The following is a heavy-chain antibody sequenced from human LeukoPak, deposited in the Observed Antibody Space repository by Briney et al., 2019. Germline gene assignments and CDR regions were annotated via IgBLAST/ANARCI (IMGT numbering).Heavy chain of an antibody. J-gene: IGHJ3*02. V-gene: IGHV3-48*03. CDR1: GFTISSYD. CDR2: ISSSGSTI. Sequence: PGGSLTLSCAASGFTISSYDLSWFRQPPGKGLEWISYISSSGSTIYYAASMKRRFTILGTNDKHSSYKLITCPRAENTAYYYCSSNLEMATFDAFDIGGQGTMVTVSS. CDR3: SSNLEMATFDAFDI. D-gene: IGHD5-24*01.